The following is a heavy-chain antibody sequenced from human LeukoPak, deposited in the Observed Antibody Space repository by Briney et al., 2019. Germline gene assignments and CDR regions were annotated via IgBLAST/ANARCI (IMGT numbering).Heavy chain of an antibody. D-gene: IGHD3-10*01. CDR3: AKDPNYYGSGVSLDYFDY. J-gene: IGHJ4*02. CDR1: GFTFSSYA. V-gene: IGHV3-23*01. Sequence: GGSLRLSCAASGFTFSSYAMSWVRQAPGKGLEWVSAISGGGGSTYYADSVKGRFTISRDNSKNTLYLQMNSLRAEDTAVYYCAKDPNYYGSGVSLDYFDYWGQGTLVTVSS. CDR2: ISGGGGST.